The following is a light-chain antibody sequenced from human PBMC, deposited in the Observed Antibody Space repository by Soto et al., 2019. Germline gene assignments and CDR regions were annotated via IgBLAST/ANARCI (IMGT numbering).Light chain of an antibody. CDR3: SSYTSSSNWV. V-gene: IGLV2-14*01. Sequence: QSALTHPASVSGSPGQSITISCTGTSSDVGGYNYVSWYQQHPGKAPKLMIYEVSNRPSGVSNRFSGSKSGNTASLTSSGLQAEDEADYYCSSYTSSSNWVFGGGTKLTAL. CDR1: SSDVGGYNY. CDR2: EVS. J-gene: IGLJ3*02.